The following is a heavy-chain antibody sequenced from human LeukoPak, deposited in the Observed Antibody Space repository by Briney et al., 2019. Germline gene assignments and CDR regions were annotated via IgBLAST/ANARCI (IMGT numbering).Heavy chain of an antibody. CDR1: GFSVSSNN. CDR2: IYVGGTT. D-gene: IGHD1-26*01. Sequence: GGSLRLSCAATGFSVSSNNMSWVRQAPGKGLEWVSVIYVGGTTYLADSVKGGFIISKDNSKNTVFLQMNSLRAEDTAVYFCARATWDPNYYYYMDVWGKGTTVTISS. V-gene: IGHV3-66*01. J-gene: IGHJ6*03. CDR3: ARATWDPNYYYYMDV.